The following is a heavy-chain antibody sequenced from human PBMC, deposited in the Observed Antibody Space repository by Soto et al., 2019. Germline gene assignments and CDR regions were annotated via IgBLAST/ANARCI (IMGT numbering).Heavy chain of an antibody. CDR2: IKNKANSYTT. J-gene: IGHJ4*02. CDR3: ARKTISVRADDY. CDR1: GFTFSDHY. Sequence: PGGSLGLSCAASGFTFSDHYMDWVRQAPGKGLEWVGRIKNKANSYTTEYAASVKGRFSISRDDSENSLYLQMNSLKTDDTAVYYCARKTISVRADDYWGQGALVTVSS. D-gene: IGHD2-2*02. V-gene: IGHV3-72*01.